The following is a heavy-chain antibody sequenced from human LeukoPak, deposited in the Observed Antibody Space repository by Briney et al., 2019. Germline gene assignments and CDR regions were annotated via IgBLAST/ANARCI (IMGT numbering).Heavy chain of an antibody. Sequence: SETLSLTCTVSGGSITSSSYYWGWIRRPPGKGLEWIGSVYYSGNTYYNSSLKSRVTISVDTSKNQFSLKLSSVTAADTAVYYCARDRYDSSGYYYVGYYYYMDVWGKGTTVTVSS. D-gene: IGHD3-22*01. J-gene: IGHJ6*03. CDR3: ARDRYDSSGYYYVGYYYYMDV. CDR1: GGSITSSSYY. V-gene: IGHV4-39*07. CDR2: VYYSGNT.